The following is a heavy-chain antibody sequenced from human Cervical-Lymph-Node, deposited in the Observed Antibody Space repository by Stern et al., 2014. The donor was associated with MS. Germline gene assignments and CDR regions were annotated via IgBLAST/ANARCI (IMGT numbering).Heavy chain of an antibody. D-gene: IGHD2-8*01. CDR3: ARRTSPFDY. CDR1: GGSIRSYY. CDR2: IQYSGST. V-gene: IGHV4-39*01. Sequence: QVQLQESGPGLVKPSETLSLTCTVSGGSIRSYYWGWIRQPPGKGLEWIGSIQYSGSTDYNPSLKSRATISVDPSKNQVSLTLTSVTAADTAVYYCARRTSPFDYWGQGTLVTVSS. J-gene: IGHJ4*02.